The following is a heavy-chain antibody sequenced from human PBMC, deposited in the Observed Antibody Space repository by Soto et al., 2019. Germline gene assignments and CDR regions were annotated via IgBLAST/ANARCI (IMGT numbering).Heavy chain of an antibody. CDR1: GGSISSYY. Sequence: SETLSLTCTVSGGSISSYYWSWIRQPPGKGLEWIGYIYYSGSTNYNPSLKSRVTISVDTSKNQFSLKLSSVTAADTAVYYCAREVESWTGSGIGYWGQGTLVTVSS. D-gene: IGHD3-10*01. CDR3: AREVESWTGSGIGY. J-gene: IGHJ4*02. V-gene: IGHV4-59*01. CDR2: IYYSGST.